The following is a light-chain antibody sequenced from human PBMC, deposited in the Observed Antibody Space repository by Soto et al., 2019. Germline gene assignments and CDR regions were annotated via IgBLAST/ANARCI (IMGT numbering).Light chain of an antibody. V-gene: IGKV1-5*03. J-gene: IGKJ5*01. CDR1: QSISSW. CDR3: QQYNTYPIT. Sequence: DIQMTHSPSTLSASVGDRVTITCRASQSISSWLAWYQQKPGKVPKLLIYKASSLESGVPSRFSGSGSGTEFTLTISSLQPDDFATYYCQQYNTYPITFGQGTRLEIK. CDR2: KAS.